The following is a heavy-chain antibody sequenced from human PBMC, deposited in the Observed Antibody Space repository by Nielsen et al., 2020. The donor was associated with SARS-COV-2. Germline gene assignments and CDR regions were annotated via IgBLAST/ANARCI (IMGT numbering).Heavy chain of an antibody. D-gene: IGHD6-25*01. CDR2: INPSGGST. V-gene: IGHV1-46*01. CDR1: GYTFTSYY. CDR3: AAASGPRWFDP. J-gene: IGHJ5*02. Sequence: ASVKVSCKASGYTFTSYYMHWVRQAPGQGLEWMGIINPSGGSTSYAQKFQGRVTISVDTSKNQFSLKLSSVTAADTAVYYCAAASGPRWFDPWGQGTLVTVSS.